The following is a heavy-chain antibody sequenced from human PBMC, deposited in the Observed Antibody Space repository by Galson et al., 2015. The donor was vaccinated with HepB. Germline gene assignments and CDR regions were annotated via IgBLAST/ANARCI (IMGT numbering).Heavy chain of an antibody. V-gene: IGHV1-18*01. CDR3: ARARYSSSPPDY. Sequence: SVKVSCKASGYSFTNYGVSWVRRAPGQGLEWMGWISGYSGDANYAQNVQGRVTMTTETSTNTAYMELKSLKSDDTAVYFCARARYSSSPPDYWGQGTLVTVSS. J-gene: IGHJ4*02. CDR1: GYSFTNYG. CDR2: ISGYSGDA. D-gene: IGHD2-15*01.